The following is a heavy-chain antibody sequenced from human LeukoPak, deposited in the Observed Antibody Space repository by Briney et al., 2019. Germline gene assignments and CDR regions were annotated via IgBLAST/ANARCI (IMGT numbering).Heavy chain of an antibody. CDR1: GGSISSYY. Sequence: SETQSLTCTVSGGSISSYYWSWIRQPPGKGLEWIGCIYYSGSTNYNPSLKSRVTISVDTSKNQFSLKLSSVTAADTAVYYCARYSSKDAFDIWGQGTMVTVSS. V-gene: IGHV4-59*08. CDR2: IYYSGST. D-gene: IGHD6-13*01. CDR3: ARYSSKDAFDI. J-gene: IGHJ3*02.